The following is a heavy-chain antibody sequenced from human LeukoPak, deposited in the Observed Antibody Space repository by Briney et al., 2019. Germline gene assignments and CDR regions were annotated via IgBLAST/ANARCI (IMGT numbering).Heavy chain of an antibody. CDR1: GYTFTSYY. V-gene: IGHV1-46*01. CDR3: GRGYGSGTVLV. CDR2: INPSGGST. J-gene: IGHJ6*03. Sequence: GASVKVSCKASGYTFTSYYMHWVRQAPGQGFEWMGIINPSGGSTSYAQKFQGRVTMTRDTSKNQFSLKLSSVTAADTAVYYCGRGYGSGTVLVWGKGTTVTVSS. D-gene: IGHD3-10*01.